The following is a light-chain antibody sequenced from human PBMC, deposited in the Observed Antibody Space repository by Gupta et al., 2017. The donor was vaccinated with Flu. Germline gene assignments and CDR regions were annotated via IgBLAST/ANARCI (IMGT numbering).Light chain of an antibody. CDR3: AAWDDSLNGHV. V-gene: IGLV1-44*01. CDR2: SND. J-gene: IGLJ1*01. CDR1: SSNIGRNT. Sequence: QSVLSQPPSASGTPGQRVTIPCSGSSSNIGRNTANWYQQFPGTAPKLLMYSNDHRPSGVPDRVSGSKSGTSASLAISGLQSEDEADYYCAAWDDSLNGHVFGPGTRVTVL.